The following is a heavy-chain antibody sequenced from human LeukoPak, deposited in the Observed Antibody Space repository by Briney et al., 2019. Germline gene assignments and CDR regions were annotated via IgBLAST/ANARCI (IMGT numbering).Heavy chain of an antibody. D-gene: IGHD6-6*01. CDR2: IYSGGTT. CDR3: ARARSSIAAYDY. CDR1: GFTVSSSY. Sequence: GGSLRLSCAASGFTVSSSYMSWVRQAPGKGLEWVSVIYSGGTTYYADSVKDRFTISRDNSKNTLYLQMNSLRAEDTAVYYCARARSSIAAYDYWGQGTLVTVSS. V-gene: IGHV3-53*01. J-gene: IGHJ4*02.